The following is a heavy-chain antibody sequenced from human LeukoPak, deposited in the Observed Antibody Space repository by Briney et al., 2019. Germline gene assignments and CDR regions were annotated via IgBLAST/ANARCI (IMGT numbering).Heavy chain of an antibody. CDR1: GFIFSDHY. J-gene: IGHJ4*02. CDR3: VRGNGYDWRSFDD. CDR2: ARNKANSSST. Sequence: AGGALRLSRTSSGFIFSDHYMDWVRQTPARGLEWVARARNKANSSSTEYAASVKGRFTVSRDDSGNSLYLQMNSLKTEDTAVYYCVRGNGYDWRSFDDWGQGTLVTVSS. D-gene: IGHD5-12*01. V-gene: IGHV3-72*01.